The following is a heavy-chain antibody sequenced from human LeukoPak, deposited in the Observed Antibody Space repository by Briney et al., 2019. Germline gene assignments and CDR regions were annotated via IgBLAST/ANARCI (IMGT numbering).Heavy chain of an antibody. D-gene: IGHD3-9*01. Sequence: HPGGSLRLSCAASGFTFSSYAMHWVRQAPGKGLEWVAVISYDGSNKYYAVSVKGRFTISRDNSKNTLYLQMNSLRAEDTAVYYCARDHYDILTGYYNVGDFDYWGQGTLVTVSS. CDR1: GFTFSSYA. CDR3: ARDHYDILTGYYNVGDFDY. J-gene: IGHJ4*02. V-gene: IGHV3-30-3*01. CDR2: ISYDGSNK.